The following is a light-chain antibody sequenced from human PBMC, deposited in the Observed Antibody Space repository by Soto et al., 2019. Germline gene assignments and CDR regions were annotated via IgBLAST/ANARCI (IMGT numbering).Light chain of an antibody. J-gene: IGKJ2*01. Sequence: DIQMTQSPSSLPPSLGDRVTLTSRASQSIGPYLNWYQQKPGKAPKLLIYAASSLQSGVPSRLSGSGSGTDFTLTISSLQPEDFATYYCQQSYTIPYTFGQGTKLEIK. CDR3: QQSYTIPYT. CDR2: AAS. CDR1: QSIGPY. V-gene: IGKV1-39*01.